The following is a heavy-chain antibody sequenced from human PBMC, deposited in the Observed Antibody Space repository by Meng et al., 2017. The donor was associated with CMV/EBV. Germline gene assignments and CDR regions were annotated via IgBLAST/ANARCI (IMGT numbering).Heavy chain of an antibody. CDR2: IYYSGST. CDR3: ARDNTIFGVDARGMDV. Sequence: SETLSLTCTVSGGSISNSSYYWGWIRQPPGKGLEWIGSIYYSGSTYYNPSLKSRVTISVDTSKNQFSLKLSSVTAADTAVYYCARDNTIFGVDARGMDVWGQGTTVTVSS. CDR1: GGSISNSSYY. D-gene: IGHD3-3*01. J-gene: IGHJ6*02. V-gene: IGHV4-39*07.